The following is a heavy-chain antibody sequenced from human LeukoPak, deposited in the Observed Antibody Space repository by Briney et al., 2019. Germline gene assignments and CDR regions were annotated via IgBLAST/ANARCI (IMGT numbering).Heavy chain of an antibody. V-gene: IGHV4-39*07. Sequence: PSETLSLTCTVSGGSISSSSYYWGWIRQPPGKGLEWIGSIYYSGSTYYNPSLKSRVTISVDTSKNQFSLKLSSVTAADTAVYYCARVHVNSGYYFGDAFDFWGQGTMVTVSS. J-gene: IGHJ3*01. D-gene: IGHD3-22*01. CDR2: IYYSGST. CDR1: GGSISSSSYY. CDR3: ARVHVNSGYYFGDAFDF.